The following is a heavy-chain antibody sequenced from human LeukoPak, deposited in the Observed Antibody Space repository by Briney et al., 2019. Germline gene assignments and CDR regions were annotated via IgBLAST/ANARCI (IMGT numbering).Heavy chain of an antibody. Sequence: PSETLSLNCSVSGYSISRGYFWGWIRQPPGKGLEWIGSIYHSGSTYYNPSLKSRVTISVDTSKNQFSLKLSSVTAADTAVYYCARAPTTNYFDYWGQGTLVTVSS. D-gene: IGHD1-7*01. CDR3: ARAPTTNYFDY. CDR1: GYSISRGYF. V-gene: IGHV4-38-2*02. CDR2: IYHSGST. J-gene: IGHJ4*02.